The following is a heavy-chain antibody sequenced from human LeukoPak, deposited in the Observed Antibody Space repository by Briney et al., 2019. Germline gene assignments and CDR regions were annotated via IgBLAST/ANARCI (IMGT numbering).Heavy chain of an antibody. Sequence: ASVKVSCKASGYTFTSYYMHWVRQAPGQGLEWMGIINPSGGSTGYAQKFQGRVTMTRDTSTSTVYMELSSLRSEDTAVYYCARAITGTTYFDYWGQGTLVTVSS. CDR1: GYTFTSYY. J-gene: IGHJ4*02. D-gene: IGHD1-20*01. CDR2: INPSGGST. CDR3: ARAITGTTYFDY. V-gene: IGHV1-46*01.